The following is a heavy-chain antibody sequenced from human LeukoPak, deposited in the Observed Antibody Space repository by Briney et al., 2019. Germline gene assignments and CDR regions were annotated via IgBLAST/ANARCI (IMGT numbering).Heavy chain of an antibody. CDR1: GYTFTSYG. Sequence: GASVKVSCKASGYTFTSYGISWVRQAPGQGLEWMGWISAYNGNTNNAQKLQGRVTMTTDTSTSTAYMELSSLRSEDTAVYYCARDHNCSSTSCYSFWFDPWGQGTLVTVSS. CDR3: ARDHNCSSTSCYSFWFDP. CDR2: ISAYNGNT. V-gene: IGHV1-18*01. J-gene: IGHJ5*02. D-gene: IGHD2-2*01.